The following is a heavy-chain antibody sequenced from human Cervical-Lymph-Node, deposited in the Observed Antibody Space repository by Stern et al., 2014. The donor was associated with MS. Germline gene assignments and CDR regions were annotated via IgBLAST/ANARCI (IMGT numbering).Heavy chain of an antibody. J-gene: IGHJ5*02. V-gene: IGHV3-48*01. CDR3: ASESLGDCSGGSCYSNGFDP. D-gene: IGHD2-15*01. Sequence: EVQLVESGGGLVQPGGSLRLSCAASGFTFNTNSMNWVRQAPGKGLEWISYISSDRGAIYYADSVKGRFTISRDNAKNSLYLQINSLRAEDTAVYYCASESLGDCSGGSCYSNGFDPWGQGTLVTVSS. CDR1: GFTFNTNS. CDR2: ISSDRGAI.